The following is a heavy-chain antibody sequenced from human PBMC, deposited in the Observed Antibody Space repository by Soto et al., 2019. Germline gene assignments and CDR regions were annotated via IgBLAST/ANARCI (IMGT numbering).Heavy chain of an antibody. V-gene: IGHV1-46*01. CDR3: ARASFDSGRSYYLDY. CDR1: GYTFTSYY. D-gene: IGHD6-19*01. J-gene: IGHJ4*02. CDR2: INPSGGST. Sequence: ASVKVSCKASGYTFTSYYMHWVRQSPGQGLEWMGIINPSGGSTSYAQKFQGRVTMTRDTSTSTVYMELSSLRSEDTAVYYCARASFDSGRSYYLDYWGQGTLVTVSS.